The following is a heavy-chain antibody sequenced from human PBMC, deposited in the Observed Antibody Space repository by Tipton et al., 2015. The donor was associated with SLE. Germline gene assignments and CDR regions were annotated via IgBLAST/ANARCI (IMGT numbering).Heavy chain of an antibody. V-gene: IGHV1-18*01. Sequence: QLVQSGAEVKRPGGSVKVSCQASGYTFSSYGISWVRQAPGQGLEWMGIVNPDTGGTSYAQRFQGRVTVTADTSSSTVCVELSSLRFDDTAVYYCARDRSRSGSDVFDHWGHGSLVTVSS. CDR3: ARDRSRSGSDVFDH. CDR2: VNPDTGGT. J-gene: IGHJ4*01. CDR1: GYTFSSYG. D-gene: IGHD1-26*01.